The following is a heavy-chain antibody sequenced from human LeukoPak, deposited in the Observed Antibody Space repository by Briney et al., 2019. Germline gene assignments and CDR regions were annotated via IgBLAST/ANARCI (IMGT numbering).Heavy chain of an antibody. D-gene: IGHD3-3*01. CDR2: IYYSGST. V-gene: IGHV4-59*01. Sequence: PSETLSLTCTVSGGSISSYYWSWIRQPPGKGLEWIGYIYYSGSTNYNPSLKSRVTISVDTSKNQFSLKLSSVTAADTAVYYCARAFRNYDFWSGPLYDAFDIWGQGTMVTVSS. CDR3: ARAFRNYDFWSGPLYDAFDI. J-gene: IGHJ3*02. CDR1: GGSISSYY.